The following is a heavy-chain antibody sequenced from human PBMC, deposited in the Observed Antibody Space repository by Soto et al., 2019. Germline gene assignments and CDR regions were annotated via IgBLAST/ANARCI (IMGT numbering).Heavy chain of an antibody. V-gene: IGHV1-3*01. J-gene: IGHJ5*02. CDR3: VRRHVSATGIDWFDP. D-gene: IGHD6-13*01. CDR1: GYTFTSYG. Sequence: ASVKVSCKASGYTFTSYGIHWVRQAPGQRLEWMGWSNAANGDTKYSPKFQGRVTITRDTPASTAYMELSSLRSEDTAVYYCVRRHVSATGIDWFDPLGQGTMVTVSS. CDR2: SNAANGDT.